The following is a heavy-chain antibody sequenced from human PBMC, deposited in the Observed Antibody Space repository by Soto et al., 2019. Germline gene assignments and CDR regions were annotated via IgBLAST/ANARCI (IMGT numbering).Heavy chain of an antibody. CDR2: INAGNGNT. V-gene: IGHV1-3*01. CDR3: ARVRCSSTSCYDQGRYFDY. Sequence: ASVKVSCKAPGYTFTSYAMHWVRQAPGQRLEWMGWINAGNGNTKYSQKFQGRVTITRDTSASTAYMELSSLRSEDTAVYYCARVRCSSTSCYDQGRYFDYWGQGTLVTVSS. D-gene: IGHD2-2*01. J-gene: IGHJ4*02. CDR1: GYTFTSYA.